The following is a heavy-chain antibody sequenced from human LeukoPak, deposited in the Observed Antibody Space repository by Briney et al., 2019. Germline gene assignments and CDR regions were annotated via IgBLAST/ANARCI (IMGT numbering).Heavy chain of an antibody. CDR2: INPNSGGT. J-gene: IGHJ6*03. Sequence: ASVKVSCKASGYTFTGYYMHWVRQAPGQGLEWMGWINPNSGGTNYAQKFQGRVTMTRDTSISTAYMELSRLRSDDTAVYYCARAVAVAFGYYYYYMDVWGKGTTVTVSS. CDR1: GYTFTGYY. CDR3: ARAVAVAFGYYYYYMDV. D-gene: IGHD6-19*01. V-gene: IGHV1-2*02.